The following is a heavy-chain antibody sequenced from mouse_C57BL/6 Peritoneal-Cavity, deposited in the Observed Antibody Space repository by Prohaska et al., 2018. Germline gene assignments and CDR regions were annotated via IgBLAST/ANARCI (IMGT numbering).Heavy chain of an antibody. CDR3: TNYYGSSYAMDY. J-gene: IGHJ4*01. CDR2: IDPETGGT. CDR1: GYTFTDYE. Sequence: QVQLQQSGAELVRPGASVTLSCKASGYTFTDYEMHWVKQTPVHGLEWIGAIDPETGGTAYNQKVKGKAILTADKSSSTADMGRRSLTSEDSAVYYCTNYYGSSYAMDYWGQGTSVTVSS. D-gene: IGHD1-1*01. V-gene: IGHV1-15*01.